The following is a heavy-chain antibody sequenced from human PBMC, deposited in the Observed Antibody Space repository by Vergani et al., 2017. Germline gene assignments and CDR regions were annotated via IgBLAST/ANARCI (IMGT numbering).Heavy chain of an antibody. J-gene: IGHJ6*02. Sequence: EVQLVESGGGLVQPGGSLRLSCAASGFTFSEHYMDWVRQAPGKGLEWVGRTRNKANSYTTEYAAAVKGRFTISRDDSKNSLYLRMNSLRAEETAVYYCARXRYSSGWYEFRRYGMDVWGQGTTVTVSS. CDR3: ARXRYSSGWYEFRRYGMDV. D-gene: IGHD6-19*01. V-gene: IGHV3-72*01. CDR2: TRNKANSYTT. CDR1: GFTFSEHY.